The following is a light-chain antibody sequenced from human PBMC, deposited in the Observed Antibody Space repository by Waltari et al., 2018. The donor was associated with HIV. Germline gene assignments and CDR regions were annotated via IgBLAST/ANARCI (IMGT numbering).Light chain of an antibody. CDR2: CAS. J-gene: IGKJ4*01. CDR3: QKYNDWLEPT. V-gene: IGKV3-15*01. CDR1: QSVFTY. Sequence: ILLTPSPATWSVSPGARATPSCTAGQSVFTYLAGYQHRPVQAPRRPIYCASTRITTVPDRFSGSGSGPAFTLTINTLRSEDLGLYNWQKYNDWLEPTFGGGTKVEV.